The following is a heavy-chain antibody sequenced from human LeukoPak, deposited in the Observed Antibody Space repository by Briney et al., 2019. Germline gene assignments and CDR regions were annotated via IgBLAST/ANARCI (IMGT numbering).Heavy chain of an antibody. CDR3: VRDYYYNMDV. Sequence: GGSLRLSCAASGFTFSQTWMHWVRHAPGKGLVWVSRIKSDGRSTSYADSVKGRFSISRDNAKNTLYLQMNRLRAEDTAVYYCVRDYYYNMDVWGQGTTVTVS. CDR1: GFTFSQTW. J-gene: IGHJ6*03. CDR2: IKSDGRST. V-gene: IGHV3-74*01.